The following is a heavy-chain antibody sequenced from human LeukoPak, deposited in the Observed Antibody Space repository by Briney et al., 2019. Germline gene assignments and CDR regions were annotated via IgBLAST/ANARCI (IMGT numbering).Heavy chain of an antibody. D-gene: IGHD5-24*01. V-gene: IGHV3-74*01. CDR2: INTDGSST. Sequence: PGGSLRLSCAASGFTFSSYWMHWVRQAPGKGLVWVSRINTDGSSTSYADSVKGRFTISRDNAKNTLYLQMNSLRAEDTAVYYCARGNRDGYNYPGGSDYWGQGTLVTVSS. CDR3: ARGNRDGYNYPGGSDY. J-gene: IGHJ4*02. CDR1: GFTFSSYW.